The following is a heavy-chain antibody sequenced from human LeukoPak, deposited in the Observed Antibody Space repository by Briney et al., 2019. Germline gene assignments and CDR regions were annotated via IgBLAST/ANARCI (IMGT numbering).Heavy chain of an antibody. CDR2: ISSSGGTT. V-gene: IGHV3-48*03. D-gene: IGHD3-16*01. J-gene: IGHJ4*02. CDR1: GFTFSSYE. Sequence: PGGSLRLSCAASGFTFSSYEMNWVRQAPGKGLEWVSYISSSGGTTFYADSVQGRFTISRDNAKNSLYLQMNSLRGEDTAVYYCAGERGGGNSFDYWGRGTL. CDR3: AGERGGGNSFDY.